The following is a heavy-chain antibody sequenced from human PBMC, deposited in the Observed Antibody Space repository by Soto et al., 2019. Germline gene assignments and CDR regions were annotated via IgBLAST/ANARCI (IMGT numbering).Heavy chain of an antibody. CDR3: ARMGHYYYSSGYKTGAFDI. CDR2: ISAYNGNT. V-gene: IGHV1-18*01. Sequence: ASVKVSCKASGYTFTSYGISWVRQAPGQGLEWMGWISAYNGNTNYAQKLQGRVTMTTDTSTSTAYMELRSLRSDDTAAYYCARMGHYYYSSGYKTGAFDIWGQGTMVTVSS. J-gene: IGHJ3*02. CDR1: GYTFTSYG. D-gene: IGHD3-22*01.